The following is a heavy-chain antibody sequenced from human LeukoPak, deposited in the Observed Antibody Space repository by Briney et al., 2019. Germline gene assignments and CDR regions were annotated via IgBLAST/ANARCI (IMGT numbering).Heavy chain of an antibody. D-gene: IGHD3-3*01. V-gene: IGHV3-23*01. Sequence: GGSLRLSCAASGFTFSSYAMSWVRQAPGKGLEWVSAISGSGGSTYYADSVKGRFTISRDNSKNTLYLQMNSLRAEDTAVYYCAKSVAYYDFWSGYLDAFDIWGQGTMVTVSS. CDR3: AKSVAYYDFWSGYLDAFDI. CDR1: GFTFSSYA. J-gene: IGHJ3*02. CDR2: ISGSGGST.